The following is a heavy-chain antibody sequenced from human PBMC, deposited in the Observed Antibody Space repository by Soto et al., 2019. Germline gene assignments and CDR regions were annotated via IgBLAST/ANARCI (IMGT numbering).Heavy chain of an antibody. D-gene: IGHD2-15*01. CDR1: GYTFTSHY. V-gene: IGHV1-46*01. J-gene: IGHJ4*02. Sequence: GASVKVSCKASGYTFTSHYMHWVRQAPGQGLEWVGIINPSGGSTTFAQKFQGRVTMTRDTSTGTVYMELSSLRSEDTAVYYCARDQVAGTYYFDYWGQGTLVTVS. CDR3: ARDQVAGTYYFDY. CDR2: INPSGGST.